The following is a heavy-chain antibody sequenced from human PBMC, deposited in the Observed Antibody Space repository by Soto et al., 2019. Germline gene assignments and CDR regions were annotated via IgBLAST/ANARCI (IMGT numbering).Heavy chain of an antibody. CDR3: AKDFPLGVATTRLTGYYYGMDV. CDR1: GFTFSSYG. V-gene: IGHV3-30*18. J-gene: IGHJ6*02. Sequence: QVQLVESGGGVVQPGRSLRLCCAASGFTFSSYGMHWVRQAPGKGLEWVAVISYDGSNKYYADSVKGRFTISRDNSKNTLYLQMNSLRAEDTAVYYCAKDFPLGVATTRLTGYYYGMDVWGQGTTVTVSS. D-gene: IGHD5-12*01. CDR2: ISYDGSNK.